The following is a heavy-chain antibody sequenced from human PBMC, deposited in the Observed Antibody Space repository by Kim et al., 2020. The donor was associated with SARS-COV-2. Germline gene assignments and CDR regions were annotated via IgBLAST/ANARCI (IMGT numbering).Heavy chain of an antibody. Sequence: ADSVKGRFTISRDSAKNSLYLQMNSLRDEDTAVYYCVRVHYYYHDGDGFDRGGQGILVTVS. CDR3: VRVHYYYHDGDGFDR. V-gene: IGHV3-48*02. J-gene: IGHJ4*02. D-gene: IGHD3-16*01.